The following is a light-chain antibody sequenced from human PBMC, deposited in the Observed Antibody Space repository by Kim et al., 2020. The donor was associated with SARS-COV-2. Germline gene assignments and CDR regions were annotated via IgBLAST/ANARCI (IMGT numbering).Light chain of an antibody. CDR3: QEYNNWSTLS. J-gene: IGKJ4*01. CDR1: HRATTN. V-gene: IGKV3D-15*01. CDR2: GAS. Sequence: SPGEGATPSCRASHRATTNLAWYQQKPGQAPRLLIYGASIRASGIPARFSGSGSGTDFTLTISSLQSEDSAVYYCQEYNNWSTLSFGGGTKVDIK.